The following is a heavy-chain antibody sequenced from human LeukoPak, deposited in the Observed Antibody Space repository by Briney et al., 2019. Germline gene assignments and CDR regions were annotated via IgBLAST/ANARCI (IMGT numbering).Heavy chain of an antibody. V-gene: IGHV3-21*01. Sequence: GGSLRLSCAASGFTFSSYSMDWVRQAPGKGLEWVSSISSSSSYIYYADSVKGRFTISRDNAKNSLYLQINSLRAEDTAVYYCARGSYGDRDYWGQGTLVTVSS. CDR3: ARGSYGDRDY. CDR2: ISSSSSYI. J-gene: IGHJ4*02. D-gene: IGHD4-17*01. CDR1: GFTFSSYS.